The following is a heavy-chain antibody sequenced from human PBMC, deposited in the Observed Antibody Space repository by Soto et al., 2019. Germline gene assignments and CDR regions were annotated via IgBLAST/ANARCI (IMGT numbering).Heavy chain of an antibody. V-gene: IGHV1-3*01. CDR3: ARDLRYYYYGMDV. J-gene: IGHJ6*02. CDR2: INASNENT. CDR1: ESTFMNYD. Sequence: ASVKVSCKASESTFMNYDISWVRQATGQGLEWMGWINASNENTNYAQKFQGRVTITRDTSASTAYMELSSLRSEDTAVYYCARDLRYYYYGMDVWGQGTTVTVS.